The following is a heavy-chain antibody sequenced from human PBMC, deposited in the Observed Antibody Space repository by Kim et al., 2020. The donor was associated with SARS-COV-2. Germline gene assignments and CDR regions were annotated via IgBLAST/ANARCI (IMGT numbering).Heavy chain of an antibody. Sequence: GGSLRLSCAASGFTFSSYSMNWVRQAPGKGLEWVSSISSSSSYIYYADSVKGRFTISRDNAKNSLYLQMNSLRAEDTAVYYCARVTHGDYGMDVWGQGTTVTVSS. CDR3: ARVTHGDYGMDV. V-gene: IGHV3-21*01. J-gene: IGHJ6*02. CDR1: GFTFSSYS. CDR2: ISSSSSYI. D-gene: IGHD2-8*01.